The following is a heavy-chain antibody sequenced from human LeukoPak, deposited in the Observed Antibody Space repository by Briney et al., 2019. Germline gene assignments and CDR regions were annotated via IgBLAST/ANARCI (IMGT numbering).Heavy chain of an antibody. CDR3: ARASSPGNWFDP. CDR2: ISHSGST. V-gene: IGHV4-30-2*01. Sequence: SQTLSLTCTVSGYSISTGDYYWTWLRQPPGKGLELIGYISHSGSTYYNPSLQSRVTISADRSKNQVSLKVNSVTAADTAVYYCARASSPGNWFDPWGQGTLVTVSS. D-gene: IGHD7-27*01. J-gene: IGHJ5*02. CDR1: GYSISTGDYY.